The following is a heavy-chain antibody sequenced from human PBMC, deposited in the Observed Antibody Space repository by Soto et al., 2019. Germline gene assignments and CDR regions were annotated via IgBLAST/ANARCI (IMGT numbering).Heavy chain of an antibody. D-gene: IGHD2-15*01. J-gene: IGHJ5*02. CDR1: GFTFSSYA. V-gene: IGHV3-23*01. Sequence: PVGSLRLSCAASGFTFSSYAMSWVRQAPGKGLEWVSAISGSGGSTYYADSVKGRFTISRDNSKNTLYLQMNSLRAEDTAVYYCAKDVVGYCSGGSCYDWFDPWGQGTLVTVSS. CDR3: AKDVVGYCSGGSCYDWFDP. CDR2: ISGSGGST.